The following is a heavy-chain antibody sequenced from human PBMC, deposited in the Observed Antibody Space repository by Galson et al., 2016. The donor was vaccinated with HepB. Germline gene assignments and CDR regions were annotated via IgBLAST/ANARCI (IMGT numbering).Heavy chain of an antibody. Sequence: QSGAEVKKPGESLKISCKTSGYSFATYWIGWARQMPGKGLEWMGTIHPGDSDTRYGPSFQGQFTISVDQSISTAYLQLSSLQASDTAIYYCTRPMTGSSLDEGRDYWGQGTLVTVSS. D-gene: IGHD1-26*01. V-gene: IGHV5-51*01. CDR2: IHPGDSDT. CDR1: GYSFATYW. CDR3: TRPMTGSSLDEGRDY. J-gene: IGHJ4*02.